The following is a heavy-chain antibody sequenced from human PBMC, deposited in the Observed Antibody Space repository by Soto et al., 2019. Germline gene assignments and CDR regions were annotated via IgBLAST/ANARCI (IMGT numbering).Heavy chain of an antibody. J-gene: IGHJ6*02. Sequence: GVLRLSCAASGFTLSDYNMDWVRQAPGKGLEWVSYISRSSRTRYYADSVKGRFTISRDNAKNSLYLQMNSLRDEDTAVYYCARDCEKGYGMDVWGQGTTVTVSS. CDR1: GFTLSDYN. V-gene: IGHV3-48*02. CDR2: ISRSSRTR. CDR3: ARDCEKGYGMDV.